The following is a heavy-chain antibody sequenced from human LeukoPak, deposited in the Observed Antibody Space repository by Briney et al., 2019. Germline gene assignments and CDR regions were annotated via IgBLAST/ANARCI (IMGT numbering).Heavy chain of an antibody. CDR2: ISYDGGQK. J-gene: IGHJ4*02. V-gene: IGHV3-30*03. CDR1: GFTFSNYG. Sequence: GRSLTLSCAASGFTFSNYGIHWVRQAPGKGLEWVAVISYDGGQKFYADSVKGRFTISRDNSKNTVDLHMNGLRAEDTAVYYCASFQKQVWGQGTLVTVSS. CDR3: ASFQKQV.